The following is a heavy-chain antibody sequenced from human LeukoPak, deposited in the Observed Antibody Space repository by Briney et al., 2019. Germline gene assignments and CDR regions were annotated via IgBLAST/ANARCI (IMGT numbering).Heavy chain of an antibody. CDR3: ASDGIPGYCSSTSCKTFDY. D-gene: IGHD2-2*01. J-gene: IGHJ4*02. CDR1: GFTFSSYS. V-gene: IGHV3-21*01. Sequence: PGGSLRLSCAASGFTFSSYSMNWVRQAPGKGLEWVSSISSSSYIYYADSVKGRFTISRDNAKNSLYLRMNSLRAEDTAVYYCASDGIPGYCSSTSCKTFDYWGQGTLVTVSS. CDR2: ISSSSYI.